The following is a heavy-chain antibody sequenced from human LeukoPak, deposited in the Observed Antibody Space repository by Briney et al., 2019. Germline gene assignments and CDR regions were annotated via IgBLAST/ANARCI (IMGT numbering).Heavy chain of an antibody. CDR1: GFTFSSYW. Sequence: PGGSLRLSCAASGFTFSSYWMHWVRQAPGKGLVWVSRIDSDGSTTNYADSVKGRFSISGFNAKETLYLQMNSLRVEDTAVYYCARGTDDIDIWGQGTLVTVSS. D-gene: IGHD3-9*01. CDR2: IDSDGSTT. V-gene: IGHV3-74*01. J-gene: IGHJ3*02. CDR3: ARGTDDIDI.